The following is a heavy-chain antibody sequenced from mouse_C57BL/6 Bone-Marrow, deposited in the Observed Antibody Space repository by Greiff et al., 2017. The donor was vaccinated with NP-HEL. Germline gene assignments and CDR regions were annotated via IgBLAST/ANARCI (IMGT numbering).Heavy chain of an antibody. J-gene: IGHJ4*01. D-gene: IGHD1-1*01. Sequence: QVQLKQSGAELVRPGTSVKVSCKASGYAFTNYLIEWVKQRPGQGLEWIGVINPGSGGTNYNEKFKGKAILTADKSSSTAYMQLSSLTSEDSAVYFCARESSYDAMDYWGQGTSVTVSS. CDR3: ARESSYDAMDY. V-gene: IGHV1-54*01. CDR1: GYAFTNYL. CDR2: INPGSGGT.